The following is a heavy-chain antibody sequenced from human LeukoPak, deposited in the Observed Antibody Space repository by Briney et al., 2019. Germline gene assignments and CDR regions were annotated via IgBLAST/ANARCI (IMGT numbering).Heavy chain of an antibody. J-gene: IGHJ4*02. CDR2: INPNSGGT. D-gene: IGHD6-13*01. CDR3: ARVVKSPGYSSSWYSY. CDR1: GYTFTGYY. Sequence: ASVTVSFKASGYTFTGYYMHWVRQAPGQGLEWMGWINPNSGGTNYAQKFQGRVTMTRDTSISTAYMELSRLRSDDTAVYYCARVVKSPGYSSSWYSYWGQGTLVTVSS. V-gene: IGHV1-2*02.